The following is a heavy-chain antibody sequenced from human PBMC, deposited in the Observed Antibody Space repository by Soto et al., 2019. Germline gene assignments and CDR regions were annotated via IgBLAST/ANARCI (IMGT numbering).Heavy chain of an antibody. Sequence: QVQLQESGPGLVKPSGTLSLTCAVSGGSISSSNWWGWVRQPPGKGLEWIGEIYHTGSTKYNPSLQSRVTIAVDEPNNQFSLKLTSVPAADTAVYYCARAGFYDSSGYYFWLLDYWGQGTLVTVSS. V-gene: IGHV4-4*02. CDR2: IYHTGST. D-gene: IGHD3-22*01. CDR1: GGSISSSNW. CDR3: ARAGFYDSSGYYFWLLDY. J-gene: IGHJ4*02.